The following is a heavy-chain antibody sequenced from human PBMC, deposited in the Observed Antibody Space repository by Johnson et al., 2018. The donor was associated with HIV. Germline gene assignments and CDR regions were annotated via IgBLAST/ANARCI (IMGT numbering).Heavy chain of an antibody. CDR1: RFTFDDYA. D-gene: IGHD2-8*02. Sequence: VQLVESGGVVVQPGGSLRLSCETSRFTFDDYAIHWVRQAPGKGLEWVSLINWDGDSTYYAVSVKGRFTSSRDNSKNSLYLQMNSLRAEDTALYYCARDPPYCTGGVCSDVFDIWGQGTMVTVSS. CDR2: INWDGDST. J-gene: IGHJ3*02. V-gene: IGHV3-43D*03. CDR3: ARDPPYCTGGVCSDVFDI.